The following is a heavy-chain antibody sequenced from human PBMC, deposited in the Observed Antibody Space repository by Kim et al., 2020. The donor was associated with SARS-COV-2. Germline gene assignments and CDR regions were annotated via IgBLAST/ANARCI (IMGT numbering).Heavy chain of an antibody. CDR3: ARDYFGGSYY. CDR2: NT. Sequence: NTKYAQKLQGRVTMTTDTSTSTAYMELRSLRSDDTAVYYCARDYFGGSYYWGQGTLVTVSS. D-gene: IGHD1-26*01. J-gene: IGHJ4*02. V-gene: IGHV1-18*01.